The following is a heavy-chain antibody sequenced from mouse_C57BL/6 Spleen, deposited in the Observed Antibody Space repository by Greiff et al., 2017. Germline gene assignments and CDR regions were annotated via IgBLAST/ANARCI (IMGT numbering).Heavy chain of an antibody. D-gene: IGHD2-4*01. CDR2: ISNGGGST. Sequence: EVHLVESGGGLVQPGGSLKLSCAASGFTFSDYYMYWVRQTPEKRLEWVAYISNGGGSTYYPDTVKGRFTISRDNAKNTLYLQMSRLKSEDTAMYYCARRDDYDGYFDVWGTGTTVTVSS. J-gene: IGHJ1*03. CDR1: GFTFSDYY. CDR3: ARRDDYDGYFDV. V-gene: IGHV5-12*01.